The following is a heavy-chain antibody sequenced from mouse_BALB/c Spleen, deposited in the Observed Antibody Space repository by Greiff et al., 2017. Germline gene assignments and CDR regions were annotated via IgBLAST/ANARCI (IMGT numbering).Heavy chain of an antibody. Sequence: EVQVVESGGDLVKPGGSLKLSCAASGFTFSSYGMSWVRQTPDKRLEWVATISSGGSYTYYPDSVKGRFTISRDNAKNTLYLQMSSLKSEDTAMYYCARRGYKYYFDYWGQGTTLTVSS. CDR1: GFTFSSYG. J-gene: IGHJ2*01. CDR3: ARRGYKYYFDY. D-gene: IGHD3-1*01. CDR2: ISSGGSYT. V-gene: IGHV5-6*01.